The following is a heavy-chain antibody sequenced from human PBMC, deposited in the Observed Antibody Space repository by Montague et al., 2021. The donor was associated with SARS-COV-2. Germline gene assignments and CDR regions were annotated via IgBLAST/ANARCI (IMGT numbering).Heavy chain of an antibody. CDR1: GGSISSYY. V-gene: IGHV4-4*07. CDR2: IYTSGST. CDR3: ARVWYSSSWYYFDY. D-gene: IGHD6-13*01. Sequence: SETLSLTCTVSGGSISSYYWSWIRQPAGKGLEWIGRIYTSGSTNYNPSLKSRITMSVDTSKDQFSLKLSSVTAADTAVYYCARVWYSSSWYYFDYWGQGTLVTASS. J-gene: IGHJ4*02.